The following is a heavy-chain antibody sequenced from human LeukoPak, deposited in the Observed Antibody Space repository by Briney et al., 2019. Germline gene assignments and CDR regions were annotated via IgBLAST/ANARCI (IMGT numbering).Heavy chain of an antibody. J-gene: IGHJ6*03. Sequence: PSGTLSLTCAVSGGSISSSNWWSWVRQPPGKGLEWIGEIYHSGSTNYNSSLKSRVTISVDKSKNQFSLKLSSVTAADTAVYYCASEGPYCSSTSCSTGHYMDVWGKGTTVTVSS. D-gene: IGHD2-2*01. CDR1: GGSISSSNW. V-gene: IGHV4-4*02. CDR2: IYHSGST. CDR3: ASEGPYCSSTSCSTGHYMDV.